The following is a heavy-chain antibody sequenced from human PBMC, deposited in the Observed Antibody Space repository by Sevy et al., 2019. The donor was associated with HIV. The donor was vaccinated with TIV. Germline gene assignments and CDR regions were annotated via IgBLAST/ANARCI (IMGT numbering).Heavy chain of an antibody. Sequence: GGSLRLSCLASGFTYSMNWVRQAPGKGLEWVSYISDSSATIHYADSVKGRFTISRDNAKNSLYLQMNTLRAEDTAVYYCASQRGGYERLYYFDSWGQGTLVTVSS. CDR2: ISDSSATI. D-gene: IGHD5-12*01. J-gene: IGHJ4*02. CDR3: ASQRGGYERLYYFDS. V-gene: IGHV3-48*01. CDR1: GFTYS.